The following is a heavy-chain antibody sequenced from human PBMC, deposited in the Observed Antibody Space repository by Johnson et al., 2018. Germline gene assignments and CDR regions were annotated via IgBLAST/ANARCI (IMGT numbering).Heavy chain of an antibody. V-gene: IGHV4-39*01. CDR3: SRGGYYYDSSGYYRGYFQH. J-gene: IGHJ1*01. CDR2: IHYSGST. Sequence: QVRLQESGPGLAKPSETLSLTRTVSGGSISSSSYYWGWLPQPPGKGLAWIGSIHYSGSTSYNQSLKGRVTISVDTSKNQFSLKLCSVPAADTAVFYCSRGGYYYDSSGYYRGYFQHWGQGTLVTVSS. D-gene: IGHD3-22*01. CDR1: GGSISSSSYY.